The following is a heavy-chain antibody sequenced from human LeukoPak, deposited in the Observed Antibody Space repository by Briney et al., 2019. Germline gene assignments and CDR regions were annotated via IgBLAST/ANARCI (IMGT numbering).Heavy chain of an antibody. D-gene: IGHD6-6*01. CDR2: ISGSGGST. CDR3: AKWYSTSPLDY. V-gene: IGHV3-23*01. Sequence: GGSLRLSCAASGFTFSNYAMNWVRQAPGKGLEWVSTISGSGGSTYYADSVKGRFTISRDNSKNTLYLQMNSLRAEDTAIYYCAKWYSTSPLDYWGQGTLVTVSS. CDR1: GFTFSNYA. J-gene: IGHJ4*02.